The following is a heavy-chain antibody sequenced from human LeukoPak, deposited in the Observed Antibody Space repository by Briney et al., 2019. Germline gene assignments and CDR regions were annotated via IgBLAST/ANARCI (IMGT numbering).Heavy chain of an antibody. J-gene: IGHJ5*02. CDR1: GYTFTSYG. Sequence: GASVKVSCKASGYTFTSYGISWVRQAPGQGLEWMGWISAYNGNTNYAQKLQGRVTMTTDTSTSTAYMELRSLRSDDTAVYYCARVGGLRFLEWLFADNWFDPWGQGTLVTVSS. CDR3: ARVGGLRFLEWLFADNWFDP. D-gene: IGHD3-3*01. V-gene: IGHV1-18*01. CDR2: ISAYNGNT.